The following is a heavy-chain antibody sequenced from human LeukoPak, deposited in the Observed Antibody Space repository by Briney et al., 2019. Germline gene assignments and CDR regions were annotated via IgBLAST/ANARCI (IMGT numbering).Heavy chain of an antibody. Sequence: GGPVRLSCAAPGFIFAIHWDRQAPGKGLGWVSLISGDGGSTFYADSVRGRFTISRDNTRKSLSLQMSSLRSEDTALYYCARESETSGWYDYWGQGTLVTVSS. CDR2: ISGDGGST. CDR3: ARESETSGWYDY. J-gene: IGHJ4*02. V-gene: IGHV3-43*02. CDR1: GFIFA. D-gene: IGHD6-19*01.